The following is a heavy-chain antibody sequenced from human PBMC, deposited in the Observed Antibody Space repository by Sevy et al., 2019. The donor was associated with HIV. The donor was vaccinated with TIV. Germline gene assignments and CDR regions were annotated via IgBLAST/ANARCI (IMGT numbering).Heavy chain of an antibody. CDR2: IYTSGRT. CDR3: TRGEVQLWPSGFDY. J-gene: IGHJ4*01. V-gene: IGHV4-4*07. D-gene: IGHD1-1*01. Sequence: SETLSLTCTVSGDSISSYYWSWIRQPAGKGLEWIGRIYTSGRTNYNPSLKSRVTLSVDTSKNQYLLKLRSVTAADTAVYFCTRGEVQLWPSGFDYWGQGTLVTVSS. CDR1: GDSISSYY.